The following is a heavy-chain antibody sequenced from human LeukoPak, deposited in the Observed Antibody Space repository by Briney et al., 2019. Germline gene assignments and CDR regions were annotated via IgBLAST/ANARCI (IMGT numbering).Heavy chain of an antibody. J-gene: IGHJ5*02. CDR3: ARGGYDFWSGYYFPNWFDP. Sequence: SVKVSCKASGGTSSSYAISWVRQAPGQGLEWMGGIIPIFGTANYAQKFQGRVTITTDESTSTAYMELSSLRSEDTAVYYCARGGYDFWSGYYFPNWFDPWGQGTLVTVSS. V-gene: IGHV1-69*05. CDR1: GGTSSSYA. CDR2: IIPIFGTA. D-gene: IGHD3-3*01.